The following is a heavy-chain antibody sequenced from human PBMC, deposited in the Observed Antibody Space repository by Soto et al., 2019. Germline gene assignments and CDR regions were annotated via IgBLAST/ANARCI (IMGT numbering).Heavy chain of an antibody. Sequence: SVKVSCKASGYTFTDYYIHWVRQAPGQGLEWMGWINPTSGDTNDAQKFQGRVTMTRDTSFSTAYMELSSLRSDDTALYYCARDSFYDYWGQGTLVTVSS. CDR1: GYTFTDYY. CDR2: INPTSGDT. CDR3: ARDSFYDY. V-gene: IGHV1-2*02. J-gene: IGHJ4*02.